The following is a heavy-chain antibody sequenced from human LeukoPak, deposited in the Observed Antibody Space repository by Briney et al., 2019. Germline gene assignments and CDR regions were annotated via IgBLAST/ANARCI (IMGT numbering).Heavy chain of an antibody. Sequence: ASVKVSCKASGYTFTGYYMHWVRQAPGQGLEWMGWINPNSGGTNYAQKFQGRVTMTRDTSISTAYMELSRLRSDDTAVYYCARGESYYDFWSGISWGQGTLVTVSS. CDR2: INPNSGGT. CDR3: ARGESYYDFWSGIS. CDR1: GYTFTGYY. J-gene: IGHJ4*02. V-gene: IGHV1-2*02. D-gene: IGHD3-3*01.